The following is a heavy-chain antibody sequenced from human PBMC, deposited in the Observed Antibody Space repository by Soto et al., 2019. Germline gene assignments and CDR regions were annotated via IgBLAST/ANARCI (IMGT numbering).Heavy chain of an antibody. CDR2: IYYSGST. CDR1: GGSISSSSYY. J-gene: IGHJ6*02. Sequence: PSETLSLICTVSGGSISSSSYYWGWIRQPPGKGLEWIGSIYYSGSTYYNPSLKSRVTISVDTSKNQFSLKLSSVTAADTAVYYCAMQDIVVVVAAPNGMDVLGQGTTVTVSS. V-gene: IGHV4-39*01. D-gene: IGHD2-15*01. CDR3: AMQDIVVVVAAPNGMDV.